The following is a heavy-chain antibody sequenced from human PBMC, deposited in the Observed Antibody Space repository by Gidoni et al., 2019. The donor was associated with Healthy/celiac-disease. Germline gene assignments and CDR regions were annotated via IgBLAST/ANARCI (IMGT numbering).Heavy chain of an antibody. CDR3: ARVRQWLVRSPYWYFDL. CDR1: GFTFRSHW. D-gene: IGHD6-19*01. Sequence: EVQLVESGGGLVQPGGSLRSSCAASGFTFRSHWMHWVRQAPGKGLVWVSRINSDGSSTSYADSVKGRFTISRDNAKNTLYLQMNSLRAEDTAVYYCARVRQWLVRSPYWYFDLWGRGTLVTVSS. J-gene: IGHJ2*01. V-gene: IGHV3-74*01. CDR2: INSDGSST.